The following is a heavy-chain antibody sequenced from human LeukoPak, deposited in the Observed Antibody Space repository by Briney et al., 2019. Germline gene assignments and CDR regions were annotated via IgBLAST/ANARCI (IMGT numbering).Heavy chain of an antibody. D-gene: IGHD3-10*01. Sequence: PSETLSLTCTVSGGSISSHYWSWIRRPPGKGLEWIGYIYYSGGTNYNPPLNSRVTISRDTSKKQFSLQLTSVTAADPAVYYCGRGAYYYGSGRRIGWFDPWGQGTLVTVSS. CDR2: IYYSGGT. V-gene: IGHV4-59*11. CDR3: GRGAYYYGSGRRIGWFDP. CDR1: GGSISSHY. J-gene: IGHJ5*02.